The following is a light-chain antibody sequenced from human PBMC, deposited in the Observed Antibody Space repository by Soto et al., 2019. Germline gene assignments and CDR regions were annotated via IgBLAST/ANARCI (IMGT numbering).Light chain of an antibody. CDR1: QSISSW. J-gene: IGKJ5*01. V-gene: IGKV1-5*03. CDR2: EAS. CDR3: QQYNSPIT. Sequence: DIQMTQSPSTLSASVGDRVTITCRASQSISSWLAWYQQKPGKAPKLLIYEASGLESGVPSRFSGSGSGTEFNLTISSLQPDDFATYYCQQYNSPITFGQGTRLEIK.